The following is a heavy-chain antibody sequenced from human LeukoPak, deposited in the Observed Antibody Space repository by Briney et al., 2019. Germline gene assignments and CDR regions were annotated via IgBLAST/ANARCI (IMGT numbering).Heavy chain of an antibody. CDR1: GFTFSHYA. CDR3: AREFNANWYFDL. V-gene: IGHV3-23*01. Sequence: GGSLRLSCAASGFTFSHYAMSWVRQAPGKGLEWVSAISGSGGSTYYADSVKGRFTISRDSAKNSLYLQMNSLRAEDTAVYYCAREFNANWYFDLWGRGTLVTVSS. J-gene: IGHJ2*01. D-gene: IGHD2-8*01. CDR2: ISGSGGST.